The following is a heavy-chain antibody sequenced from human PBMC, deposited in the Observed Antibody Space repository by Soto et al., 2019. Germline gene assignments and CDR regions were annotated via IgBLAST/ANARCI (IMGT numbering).Heavy chain of an antibody. CDR3: ATGITIFGVVTYNFDY. V-gene: IGHV1-24*01. CDR1: GYTLTELS. J-gene: IGHJ4*02. Sequence: GASVKVSCKVSGYTLTELSMHWVRQAPGKGLEWMGGFDPEDGETIYAQKFQGRVTMTEDTSTDTAYMELSSLRSEDTAVYYCATGITIFGVVTYNFDYWGQGTLVTVSS. CDR2: FDPEDGET. D-gene: IGHD3-3*01.